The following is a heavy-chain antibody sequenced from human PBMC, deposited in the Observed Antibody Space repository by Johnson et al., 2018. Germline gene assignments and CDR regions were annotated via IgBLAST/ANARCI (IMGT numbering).Heavy chain of an antibody. J-gene: IGHJ3*02. CDR3: ARDGSGWTHNAFDI. V-gene: IGHV3-48*01. CDR2: ISSNSSTI. D-gene: IGHD6-19*01. CDR1: GFTFRSST. Sequence: VQLGQAGGGLVEPGGSLGLSCAASGFTFRSSTMNWVRQAPWQGLEWISYISSNSSTIYFADSVKGRLTLSRDNATNSLYLHMNTLRAEDTAVYYCARDGSGWTHNAFDIWGQGTMVTVSS.